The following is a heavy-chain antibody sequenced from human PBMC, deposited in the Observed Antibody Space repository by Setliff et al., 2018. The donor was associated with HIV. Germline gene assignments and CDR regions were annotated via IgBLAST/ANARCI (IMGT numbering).Heavy chain of an antibody. J-gene: IGHJ4*02. CDR1: GGSISSRSYY. Sequence: SETLSLTCTVSGGSISSRSYYWGWIRQPPGKGLEWIGSIYYSGSTYYNPSLKSRVTISVDTSKNQFSLKLRSVTAADTAVYYCAADSSGYTFDHWGQGTLVTVSS. V-gene: IGHV4-39*07. CDR2: IYYSGST. CDR3: AADSSGYTFDH. D-gene: IGHD3-22*01.